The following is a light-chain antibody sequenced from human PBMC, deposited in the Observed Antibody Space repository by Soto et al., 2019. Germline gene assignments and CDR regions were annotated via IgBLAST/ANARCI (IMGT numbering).Light chain of an antibody. J-gene: IGLJ2*01. CDR3: SSYTSRSTVI. CDR2: DVD. CDR1: NNDVGGFNF. V-gene: IGLV2-14*03. Sequence: QSALTQPASVSGSPGQSITISCTGTNNDVGGFNFVSWYQQHPGKVPKLLIYDVDDRPSGVSNRFSGSRSGNTASLTISGLQAVDEADYYCSSYTSRSTVIFGGGTKLTVL.